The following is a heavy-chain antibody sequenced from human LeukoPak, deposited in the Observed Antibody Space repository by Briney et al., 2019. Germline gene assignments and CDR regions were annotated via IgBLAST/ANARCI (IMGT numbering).Heavy chain of an antibody. CDR2: INHSGST. D-gene: IGHD3-10*01. V-gene: IGHV4-34*01. Sequence: PSETLSLTCAVSGGSISSGGYSWSWIRQPPGKGLEWIGEINHSGSTNYNPSLKSRVTISVDTSKNQFSLKLSSVTAADTAVYYCARDAAKYYYGSGSYYRPSHWFDPWGQGTLVTVSS. CDR1: GGSISSGGYS. CDR3: ARDAAKYYYGSGSYYRPSHWFDP. J-gene: IGHJ5*02.